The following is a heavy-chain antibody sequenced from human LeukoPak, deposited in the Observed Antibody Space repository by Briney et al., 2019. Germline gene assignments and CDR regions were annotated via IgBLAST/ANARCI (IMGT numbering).Heavy chain of an antibody. CDR2: ISAYNGNT. J-gene: IGHJ3*02. D-gene: IGHD5-24*01. V-gene: IGHV1-18*01. CDR3: ARDLFLRGGYNFYERGYAFDI. CDR1: GYTFTSYG. Sequence: ASVKVSCKASGYTFTSYGISWVRQAPGQGLEWMGWISAYNGNTNYAQKLQGRVTMTTDTSTSTAYMELRSLRSDDTAVYYCARDLFLRGGYNFYERGYAFDIWGQGTMVTVSS.